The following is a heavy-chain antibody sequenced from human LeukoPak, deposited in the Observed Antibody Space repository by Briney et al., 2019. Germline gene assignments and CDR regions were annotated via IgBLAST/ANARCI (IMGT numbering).Heavy chain of an antibody. Sequence: SQTLSLTCTVSGGSISSYYWSWIRQPPGKGLEWIGYIYYSGSTNYNPSLKSRVTISVDTSKNQFSLKLSSVTAADTAVYYCARDGPDNWFDPWGQGTLVTVSS. V-gene: IGHV4-59*01. CDR1: GGSISSYY. CDR2: IYYSGST. J-gene: IGHJ5*02. CDR3: ARDGPDNWFDP.